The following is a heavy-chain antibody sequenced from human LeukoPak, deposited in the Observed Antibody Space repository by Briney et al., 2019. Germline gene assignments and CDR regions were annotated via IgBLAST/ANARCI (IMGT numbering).Heavy chain of an antibody. V-gene: IGHV3-30*02. J-gene: IGHJ4*02. CDR3: AKVDYYDSSGQYYFDY. CDR2: IRYDGSNK. CDR1: GFTFSSYG. Sequence: GGSLRLSCAASGFTFSSYGMHWVRQAPGKGLEWVAFIRYDGSNKYYADSVKGRFTISRENSKNTLYLQMNSLRAEDTAVYYCAKVDYYDSSGQYYFDYWGQGTLVTVSS. D-gene: IGHD3-22*01.